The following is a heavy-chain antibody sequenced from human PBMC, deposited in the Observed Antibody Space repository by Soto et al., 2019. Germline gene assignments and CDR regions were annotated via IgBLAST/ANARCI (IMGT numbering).Heavy chain of an antibody. CDR1: GASISSTSSNDY. CDR3: AKMVGATLVDY. J-gene: IGHJ4*02. Sequence: QVQLQESGPGLVKPSGTLSLTCTVSGASISSTSSNDYWSWVRQPPGKGLEWIGEIYHSGSTNYNPSLKSXXTXSXXKSKNQCSLRLSSVPAAVTAVYYCAKMVGATLVDYWGQGTLVTVSS. CDR2: IYHSGST. D-gene: IGHD1-26*01. V-gene: IGHV4-4*02.